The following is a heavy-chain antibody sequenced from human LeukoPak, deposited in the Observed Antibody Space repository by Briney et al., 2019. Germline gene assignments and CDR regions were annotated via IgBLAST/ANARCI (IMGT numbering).Heavy chain of an antibody. J-gene: IGHJ5*02. V-gene: IGHV5-51*01. CDR1: GYSFTTYW. CDR2: IYPGDSDT. Sequence: GESLKISCKGSGYSFTTYWIGWVRQMPGKGLEWMGIIYPGDSDTRYSPSFQGQVTISADKSISTAYLQWSSLKASDTAMYYCARVKYCSGGSCYSPNWFDPWGQGTLVTVSS. CDR3: ARVKYCSGGSCYSPNWFDP. D-gene: IGHD2-15*01.